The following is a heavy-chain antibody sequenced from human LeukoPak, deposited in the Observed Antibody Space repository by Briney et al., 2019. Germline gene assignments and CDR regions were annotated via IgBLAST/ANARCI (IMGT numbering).Heavy chain of an antibody. V-gene: IGHV1-46*01. D-gene: IGHD1-1*01. Sequence: ASVKVSCTASGYTFTSYYMHWVRQAPGQGLEWMGIINPSGGSTSYAQKFQGRVTMSRDTSTSTVYMELSSLRSEDTAVYYCARVSTGKYGDFDYWGQGTLVTVSS. CDR3: ARVSTGKYGDFDY. CDR1: GYTFTSYY. J-gene: IGHJ4*02. CDR2: INPSGGST.